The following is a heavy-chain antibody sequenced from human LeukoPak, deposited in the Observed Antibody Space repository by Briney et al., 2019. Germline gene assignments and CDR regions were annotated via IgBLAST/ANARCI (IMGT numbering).Heavy chain of an antibody. CDR1: GFTFSSYG. CDR2: ISGSGGGT. V-gene: IGHV3-23*01. Sequence: GGSLRLSCAASGFTFSSYGMNWVRQAPGKGLEWVSTISGSGGGTYYEDSVKGRFTISRDNSKNTLYLQMNSLRAEDTAVYSCAKGTMSQHRGAFDIWGQGTMVIVSS. CDR3: AKGTMSQHRGAFDI. J-gene: IGHJ3*02. D-gene: IGHD3-22*01.